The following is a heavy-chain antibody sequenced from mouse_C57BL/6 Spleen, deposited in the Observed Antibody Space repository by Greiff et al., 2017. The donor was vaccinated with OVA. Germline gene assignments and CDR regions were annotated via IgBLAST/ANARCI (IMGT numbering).Heavy chain of an antibody. CDR2: IDPSDSET. CDR3: ARGDSNWDYFDY. CDR1: GYTFTSYW. V-gene: IGHV1-52*01. D-gene: IGHD4-1*01. Sequence: VKLQQPGAELVRPGSSVKLSCKASGYTFTSYWMHWVKQRPIQGLEWIGNIDPSDSETHYNQKFKDKATLTVDKSSSTAYMQLSSLTSEDSAVYYCARGDSNWDYFDYWGQGTTLTVSS. J-gene: IGHJ2*01.